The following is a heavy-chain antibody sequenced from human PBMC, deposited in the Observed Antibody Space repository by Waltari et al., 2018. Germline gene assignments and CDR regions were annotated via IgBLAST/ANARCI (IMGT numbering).Heavy chain of an antibody. CDR3: TRHGVDYGDYEGYSYMDV. CDR1: GFTFSGSA. CDR2: IRSKANNYAT. V-gene: IGHV3-73*02. Sequence: ELQLVESGGGLVQPGGSLKLSCAASGFTFSGSAMFWVRQAPGKGTVWRGRIRSKANNYATAYAQWRKGRLTISRDDSKNTAYLQMNSLKTEDTAVYYCTRHGVDYGDYEGYSYMDVWGKGTTVSVSS. J-gene: IGHJ6*03. D-gene: IGHD4-17*01.